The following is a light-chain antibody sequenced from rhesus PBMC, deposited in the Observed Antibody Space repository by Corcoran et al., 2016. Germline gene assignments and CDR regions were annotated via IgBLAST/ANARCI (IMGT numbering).Light chain of an antibody. V-gene: IGKV3-24*04. J-gene: IGKJ4*01. CDR2: GAS. Sequence: EIVMTQSPATLALSPGERATLSCRASQSVSSYLAWYQQKPGQAPRLLIYGASSRATGIPDRFSGSGSGTEFTLTISSLEPEDVGVYFCLQSSNWLTFGGGTKVEIK. CDR3: LQSSNWLT. CDR1: QSVSSY.